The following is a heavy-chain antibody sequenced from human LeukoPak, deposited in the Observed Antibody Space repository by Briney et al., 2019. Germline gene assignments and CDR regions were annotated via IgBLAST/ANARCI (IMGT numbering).Heavy chain of an antibody. CDR3: AKGLYQVIYYGMDV. D-gene: IGHD2-2*01. CDR1: GFTFSSYA. V-gene: IGHV3-23*01. CDR2: ISGSGGST. Sequence: SGGSLRLSCAASGFTFSSYAMSWVRQAPGKGLEWVSAISGSGGSTYYADSVKGRFTISRDNSKNTLYLQMNSLRAEDTAVYYCAKGLYQVIYYGMDVWGQGTTVTVSS. J-gene: IGHJ6*02.